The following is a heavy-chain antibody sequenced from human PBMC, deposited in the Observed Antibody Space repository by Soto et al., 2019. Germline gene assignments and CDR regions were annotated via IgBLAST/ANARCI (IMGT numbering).Heavy chain of an antibody. Sequence: GGSLRLSCAGSGFTFSNYAMSWVRQAPGKGLAWVSAISGSGGSTYYADSVKGRFTISRDNSKNTLYLQMNSLRAEDTALYYCAKVTVGATARFDYWGQGPLVTVSS. CDR2: ISGSGGST. D-gene: IGHD1-26*01. V-gene: IGHV3-23*01. CDR3: AKVTVGATARFDY. CDR1: GFTFSNYA. J-gene: IGHJ4*02.